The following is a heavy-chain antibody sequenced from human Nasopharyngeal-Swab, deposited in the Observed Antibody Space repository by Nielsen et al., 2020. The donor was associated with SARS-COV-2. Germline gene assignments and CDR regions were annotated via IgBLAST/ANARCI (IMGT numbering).Heavy chain of an antibody. CDR3: ARGARHDRKAFDI. Sequence: SETLSLTCTVSGGSISPYYWSWIRQPPGKGLESIGYMYFSGSTSYSPSPNSRVTISVDTSKNQFSLRLTYVTAADTAVYYCARGARHDRKAFDIWGQGRMVTVSS. CDR1: GGSISPYY. V-gene: IGHV4-59*08. D-gene: IGHD1-14*01. J-gene: IGHJ3*02. CDR2: MYFSGST.